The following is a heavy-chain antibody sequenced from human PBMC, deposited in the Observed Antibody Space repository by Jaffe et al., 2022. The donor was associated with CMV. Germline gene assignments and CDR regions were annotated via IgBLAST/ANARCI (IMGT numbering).Heavy chain of an antibody. J-gene: IGHJ4*02. CDR1: GFTFSSYA. CDR2: ISGSGGST. V-gene: IGHV3-23*01. D-gene: IGHD3-22*01. CDR3: ASPRRRLRWLFREEN. Sequence: EVQLLESGGGLVQPGGSLRLSCAASGFTFSSYAMSWVRQAPGKGLEWVSAISGSGGSTYYADSVKGRFTISRDNSKNTLYLQMNSLRAEDTAVYYCASPRRRLRWLFREENWGQGTLVTVSS.